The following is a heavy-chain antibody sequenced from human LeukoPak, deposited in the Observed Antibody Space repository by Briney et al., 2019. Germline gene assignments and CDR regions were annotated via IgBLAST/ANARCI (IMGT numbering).Heavy chain of an antibody. J-gene: IGHJ5*02. D-gene: IGHD4-11*01. Sequence: GASVKVSCKASGDTFTGYYIHWVRQAPGQGLEWMGCINPNSGVTNFAQKLQGRVTMTRDTSITSSYMQLTRLTSDDTAVYYCARAPIYSTSWFDPWGQGTLVTVSS. CDR2: INPNSGVT. CDR3: ARAPIYSTSWFDP. V-gene: IGHV1-2*02. CDR1: GDTFTGYY.